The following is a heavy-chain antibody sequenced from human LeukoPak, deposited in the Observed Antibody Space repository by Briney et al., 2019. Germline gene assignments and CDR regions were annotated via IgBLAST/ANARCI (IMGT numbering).Heavy chain of an antibody. CDR2: INPNSGGT. J-gene: IGHJ4*02. Sequence: ASVKVSCKASGYTFTGYYMHWVRQAPGQGLEWMGWINPNSGGTNYAQKFQGRVTMTRDTSISTAYMELSRLRSDDTAVYYCARDSGHYGDSVRLYYWGQGTLVTVSS. CDR3: ARDSGHYGDSVRLYY. CDR1: GYTFTGYY. V-gene: IGHV1-2*02. D-gene: IGHD4-17*01.